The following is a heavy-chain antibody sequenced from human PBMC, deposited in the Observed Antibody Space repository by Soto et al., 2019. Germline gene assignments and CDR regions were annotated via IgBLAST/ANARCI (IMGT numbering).Heavy chain of an antibody. D-gene: IGHD2-15*01. V-gene: IGHV1-18*01. CDR1: GYTFTTYD. CDR3: TRTPRGAGTFDY. J-gene: IGHJ4*02. CDR2: ISAYSGDK. Sequence: QVQLVQSGAEVRKPGASVKVSCEASGYTFTTYDISWVRQAPGQGLEWLGWISAYSGDKKYAQKFKGTVTMTTDTSTITAYMELRSLRSDDTAIYYCTRTPRGAGTFDYWGQGTLVTVSS.